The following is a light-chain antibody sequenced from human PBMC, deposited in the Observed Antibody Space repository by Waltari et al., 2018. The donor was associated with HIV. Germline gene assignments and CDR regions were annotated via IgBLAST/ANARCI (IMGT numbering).Light chain of an antibody. J-gene: IGLJ3*02. CDR3: QLWDGEFLK. CDR1: PNKAGF. Sequence: SPELSQSASVPVSAGQSVSISSSGAPNKAGFPCWYQKKAGQPPQLIINERNRRPSGVPERFSAATSGDTATLFITGTQSVDEADYFCQLWDGEFLKFGGGTRLTVL. V-gene: IGLV3-1*01. CDR2: ERN.